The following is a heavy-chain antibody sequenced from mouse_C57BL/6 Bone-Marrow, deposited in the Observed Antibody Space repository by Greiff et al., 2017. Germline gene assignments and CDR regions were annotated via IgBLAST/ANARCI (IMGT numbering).Heavy chain of an antibody. D-gene: IGHD2-12*01. CDR1: GYTFTSYW. CDR3: ARGVVSYCGGRYWYFDV. V-gene: IGHV1-55*01. Sequence: QVQLQQPGAELVKPGASVKMSCKASGYTFTSYWITWVKQRPGQGLEWIGDIYPGSGSTNYNEKFKSKATLTVDTSSSTAYMQLSSLTSEDSAVYYCARGVVSYCGGRYWYFDVWGTGTTVTVSS. CDR2: IYPGSGST. J-gene: IGHJ1*03.